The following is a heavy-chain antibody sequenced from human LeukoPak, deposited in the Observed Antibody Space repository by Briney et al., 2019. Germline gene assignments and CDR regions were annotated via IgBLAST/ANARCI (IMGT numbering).Heavy chain of an antibody. CDR3: AREIRRVDQYYYYYMDV. CDR1: GGSISSGSYY. J-gene: IGHJ6*03. V-gene: IGHV4-61*02. Sequence: PSETLSLTCTVSGGSISSGSYYWSWIRQPAGKGLEWIGRIYTSGSTNYNPSLKSRVTISVDTSKNQFSLKLSSVTAADTAVYYCAREIRRVDQYYYYYMDVWGKGTTVTVSS. CDR2: IYTSGST. D-gene: IGHD2-15*01.